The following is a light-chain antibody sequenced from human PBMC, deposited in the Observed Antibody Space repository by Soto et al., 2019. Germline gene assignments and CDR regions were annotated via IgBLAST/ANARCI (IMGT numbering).Light chain of an antibody. CDR1: QSVNSRY. Sequence: MVLTQSPGNLSLSPGERATLSCRASQSVNSRYLAWYQQKPGQAPRLVIYGAFTRATGIPDRFIGCGSGTDFSLTISRLEPEDFAVYYCQQSPGTFGQGTKVEIK. CDR3: QQSPGT. J-gene: IGKJ1*01. CDR2: GAF. V-gene: IGKV3-20*01.